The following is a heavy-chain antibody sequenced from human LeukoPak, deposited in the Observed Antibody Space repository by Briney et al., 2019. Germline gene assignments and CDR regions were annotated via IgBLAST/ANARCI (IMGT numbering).Heavy chain of an antibody. D-gene: IGHD3-3*01. Sequence: ASVQVSCKASGYTFTGYYMHWVRQAPGQGLEWMGWINPNSGGTNYAQKLQGRVTMTRDTSISTAYMELSRLRSDDTAVYYCARADDFWSGLANTLGYWGQGTLVTVSS. V-gene: IGHV1-2*02. CDR3: ARADDFWSGLANTLGY. J-gene: IGHJ4*02. CDR2: INPNSGGT. CDR1: GYTFTGYY.